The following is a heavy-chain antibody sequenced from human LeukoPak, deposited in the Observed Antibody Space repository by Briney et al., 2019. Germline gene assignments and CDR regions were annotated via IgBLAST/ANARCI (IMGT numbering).Heavy chain of an antibody. J-gene: IGHJ4*02. CDR3: ARGERKKVATILFDY. CDR1: GYTFTSYG. Sequence: GASVKVSCKASGYTFTSYGISWVRQAPGQGREWMGWISAYNGNTNYAQKLQGRVTMTTDTSTSTAYMELRSLRSDDTAVYYCARGERKKVATILFDYWGQGTLVTVSS. V-gene: IGHV1-18*04. D-gene: IGHD5-12*01. CDR2: ISAYNGNT.